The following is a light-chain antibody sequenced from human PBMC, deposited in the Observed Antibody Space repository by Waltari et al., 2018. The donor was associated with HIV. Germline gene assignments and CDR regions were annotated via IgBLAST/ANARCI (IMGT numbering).Light chain of an antibody. CDR1: QSVTTY. CDR3: QLRSNWPPPFT. J-gene: IGKJ2*01. CDR2: DAS. V-gene: IGKV3-11*01. Sequence: EIVLTQSPATLSLSPGDRATLSCRASQSVTTYLAWYQKKPGKAPRLLIYDASHRATGIPARVSGSGSGTDFTLTITSLEPEDFAVYYCQLRSNWPPPFTFGQGTKLEIK.